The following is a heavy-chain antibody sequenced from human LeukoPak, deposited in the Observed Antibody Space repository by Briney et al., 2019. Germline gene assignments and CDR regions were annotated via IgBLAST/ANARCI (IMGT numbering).Heavy chain of an antibody. J-gene: IGHJ4*01. V-gene: IGHV3-30*18. CDR1: GFTFSSYG. Sequence: PGGSLRLSCAASGFTFSSYGMHWVRQAPGKGLEWVAVISYDGSNKYYADSVKGRFTISRDNSKNTLYLQMNSLRAEDTAVYYCAKDRYGAMGGFWGQGTLVTVSS. CDR2: ISYDGSNK. D-gene: IGHD4-17*01. CDR3: AKDRYGAMGGF.